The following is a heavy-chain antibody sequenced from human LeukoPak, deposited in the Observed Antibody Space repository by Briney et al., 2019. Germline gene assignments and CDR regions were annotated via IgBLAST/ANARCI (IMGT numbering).Heavy chain of an antibody. CDR3: ARGSSGYAPIDF. V-gene: IGHV1-46*03. J-gene: IGHJ4*02. CDR2: INPSGGST. D-gene: IGHD5-12*01. CDR1: GYTFTSYY. Sequence: ASVKVSCKASGYTFTSYYMHWVRQAPGQGLEWMGIINPSGGSTNYARKFQGRVTMTRDTSTSTVYMELSSLRSEDTAVYYCARGSSGYAPIDFWGQGTLVTVSS.